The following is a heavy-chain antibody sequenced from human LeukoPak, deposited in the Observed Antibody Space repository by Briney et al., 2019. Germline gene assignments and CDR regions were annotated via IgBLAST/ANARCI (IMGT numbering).Heavy chain of an antibody. CDR1: GGSISSSSYY. Sequence: PSETLSLTCTVSGGSISSSSYYWGWIRQPPGKGLEWIGSIYYSGSTYYNPSLKSRVTISVDTSKNQFSLKLSSVTAADTAVYYCARGYSYGPSGFDYWGQGTLVTVSS. CDR2: IYYSGST. D-gene: IGHD5-18*01. V-gene: IGHV4-39*07. J-gene: IGHJ4*02. CDR3: ARGYSYGPSGFDY.